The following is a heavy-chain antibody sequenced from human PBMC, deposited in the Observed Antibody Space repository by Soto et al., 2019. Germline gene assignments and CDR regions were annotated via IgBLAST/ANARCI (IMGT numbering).Heavy chain of an antibody. CDR1: GFTLSGFA. D-gene: IGHD3-22*01. J-gene: IGHJ6*02. Sequence: QMQLVESGGGVVQPVRSLRLSCDASGFTLSGFAMHWVRQAPGQGLEWVAVISNDGTNKYYSESVKGRFTISRDNSKNTLYLKMNNLRAEDTAVYYCAKAYYYDSSGYYDNYYAMDVWGQGTTVTVSS. CDR3: AKAYYYDSSGYYDNYYAMDV. CDR2: ISNDGTNK. V-gene: IGHV3-30*18.